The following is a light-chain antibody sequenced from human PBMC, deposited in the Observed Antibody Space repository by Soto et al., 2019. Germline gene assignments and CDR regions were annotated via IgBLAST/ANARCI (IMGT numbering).Light chain of an antibody. CDR2: QDS. V-gene: IGLV3-1*01. Sequence: SYELTQPPSVSVSPGQTASITCSGDKLGDKYACWYQQKPGQSPVLVIYQDSKRPSGIPERFSGSNSGNTATLTISGTQAMDEADYYFQAWDSSTYVAFGGGTKLTVL. CDR1: KLGDKY. CDR3: QAWDSSTYVA. J-gene: IGLJ2*01.